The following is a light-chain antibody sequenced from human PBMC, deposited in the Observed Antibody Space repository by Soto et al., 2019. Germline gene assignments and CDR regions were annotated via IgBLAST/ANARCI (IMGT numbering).Light chain of an antibody. CDR1: QTISSW. J-gene: IGKJ1*01. CDR2: KAS. V-gene: IGKV1-5*03. CDR3: QHYNSYSEA. Sequence: DIEMTQSPSTLSGSVGDRVTITCRASQTISSWLAWYQQKPGKAPKLLIYKASTLKSGVPSRFSGSGSGSEFTPTISSLQPDDFATYYCQHYNSYSEAFGQGTLVDIK.